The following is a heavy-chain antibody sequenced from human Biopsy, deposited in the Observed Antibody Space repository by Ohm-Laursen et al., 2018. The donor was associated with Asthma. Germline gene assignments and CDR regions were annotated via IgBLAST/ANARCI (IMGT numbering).Heavy chain of an antibody. CDR1: GVSIRSYY. CDR2: IHYSGST. V-gene: IGHV4-59*07. CDR3: AGFCSGGNCPDH. D-gene: IGHD2-15*01. Sequence: SDTLSLTWTVSGVSIRSYYWTWIRQPPGKGLERIGNIHYSGSTYSNPSLKSRVTISVDTSKKQISLRLSSVIAADTAVYYCAGFCSGGNCPDHWGQGTLVTVSS. J-gene: IGHJ4*02.